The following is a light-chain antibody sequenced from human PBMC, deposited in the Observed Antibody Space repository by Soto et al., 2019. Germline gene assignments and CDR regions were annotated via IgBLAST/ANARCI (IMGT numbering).Light chain of an antibody. V-gene: IGLV1-44*01. J-gene: IGLJ1*01. Sequence: KRVTISCSGGSSNIGSNAVTWYHQLPGTAPKLLIYSNNQRPSGVPDRFSGSKSGTSASLAISGLQSEDEADYYCAAWDDSLNGLYVFGTGTKVTVL. CDR2: SNN. CDR3: AAWDDSLNGLYV. CDR1: SSNIGSNA.